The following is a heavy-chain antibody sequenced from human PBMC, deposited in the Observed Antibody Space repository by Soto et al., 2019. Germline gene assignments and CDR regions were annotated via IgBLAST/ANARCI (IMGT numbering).Heavy chain of an antibody. CDR2: IYYSGST. Sequence: SETLSLTCTVSCGSIISYYWSWIRQPPGKGLEWIGYIYYSGSTIYNPSLTSRVTISVDTSKNQFSLKLSSVTAADTAVYYCAREPYGDYYFDYWSQGTLVTVSS. V-gene: IGHV4-59*01. J-gene: IGHJ4*02. CDR1: CGSIISYY. CDR3: AREPYGDYYFDY. D-gene: IGHD4-17*01.